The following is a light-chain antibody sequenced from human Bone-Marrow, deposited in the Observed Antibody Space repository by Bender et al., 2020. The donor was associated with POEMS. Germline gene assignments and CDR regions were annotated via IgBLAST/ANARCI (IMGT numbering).Light chain of an antibody. Sequence: SDDLTQPRSVSVSPGQTATITCSGDKLGETYSSWYQQKAGQSPVLIIYQDRNRPSGIPERFSGSNSGTTATLTIIGTQAVDEADYYCQAWDSSSGRVFGGGTKLTVL. J-gene: IGLJ3*02. V-gene: IGLV3-1*01. CDR2: QDR. CDR1: KLGETY. CDR3: QAWDSSSGRV.